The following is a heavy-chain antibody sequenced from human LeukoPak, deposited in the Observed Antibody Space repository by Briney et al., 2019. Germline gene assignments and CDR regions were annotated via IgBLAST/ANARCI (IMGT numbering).Heavy chain of an antibody. CDR3: AGSTSRRGDY. D-gene: IGHD2-2*01. CDR2: IYHSGST. CDR1: GGSISSSSYY. J-gene: IGHJ4*02. Sequence: SETLSLTCTVSGGSISSSSYYWSWIRQPPGKGLEWIGYIYHSGSTYYNPSLESRVTISVDTSKNQFSLKLSSVTPADTAVYYCAGSTSRRGDYWGQGTLVTVSS. V-gene: IGHV4-30-2*02.